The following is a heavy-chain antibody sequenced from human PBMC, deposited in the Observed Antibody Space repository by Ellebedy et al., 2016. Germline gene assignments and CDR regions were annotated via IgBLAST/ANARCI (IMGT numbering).Heavy chain of an antibody. Sequence: GGSLRLSCVVSGSTLSTYWMSWFRQAPGKGLEWVASIKQDGSQKDYVDSVKGRFTISRDNSKNTLYLQMSSLRTEDTALYYCVKGGVATSDSFDYWGQGTLVTVSS. CDR1: GSTLSTYW. CDR3: VKGGVATSDSFDY. D-gene: IGHD5-12*01. J-gene: IGHJ4*02. CDR2: IKQDGSQK. V-gene: IGHV3-7*01.